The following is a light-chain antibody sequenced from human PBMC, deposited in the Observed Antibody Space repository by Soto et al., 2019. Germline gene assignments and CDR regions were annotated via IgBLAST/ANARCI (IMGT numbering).Light chain of an antibody. V-gene: IGKV3-20*01. J-gene: IGKJ4*01. Sequence: EIVLTQSPGTLSLSPGERATLSCRASPSVSSSYLAWYQQKPGQAPRLLIYGASSRATGIPDRFSGSGSVTDFTLTISRLEPEDFAVYYCQQYGSSPTCGGGTKVEIK. CDR1: PSVSSSY. CDR3: QQYGSSPT. CDR2: GAS.